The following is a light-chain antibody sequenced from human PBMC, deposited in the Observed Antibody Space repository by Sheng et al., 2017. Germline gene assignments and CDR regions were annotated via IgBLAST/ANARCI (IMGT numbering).Light chain of an antibody. CDR2: GAS. CDR3: QQYSIWPLT. Sequence: EIVMTQSPATLSVSPGERATFSCRASQSVSFNLAWYQQRPGQVPRLLIYGASTRVTGIPARFSGSGSGTEFTLTITSLQSEDSAVYYCQQYSIWPLTFGGGTKVEIK. J-gene: IGKJ4*01. CDR1: QSVSFN. V-gene: IGKV3-15*01.